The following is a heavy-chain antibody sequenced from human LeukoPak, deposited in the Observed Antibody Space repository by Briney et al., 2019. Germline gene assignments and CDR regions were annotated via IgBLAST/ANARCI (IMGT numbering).Heavy chain of an antibody. CDR1: GYSISSGYY. Sequence: SETLSLTCAVSGYSISSGYYWGWIRQPPGKGLEWIGGIYHSGSTYYNPSLKSRVTISVDTSKNQFSLKLSSVTAADTAVYYCARHTYDYVWGSYRYTNYWGQGTLVTVSS. V-gene: IGHV4-38-2*01. J-gene: IGHJ4*02. D-gene: IGHD3-16*02. CDR2: IYHSGST. CDR3: ARHTYDYVWGSYRYTNY.